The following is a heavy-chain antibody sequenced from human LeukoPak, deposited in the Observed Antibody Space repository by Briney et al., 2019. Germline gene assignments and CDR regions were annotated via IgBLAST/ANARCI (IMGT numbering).Heavy chain of an antibody. CDR1: GFTLSSYE. D-gene: IGHD4-23*01. Sequence: GGSLRLFCAASGFTLSSYEMHWVRQAPGKGLEGVSYISSSGSTIYYADSVKGRFTISRDNAKNSLYLQMNSLRAEDTAVYYCARDYGGSSPFDYWGQGTLVTVSS. CDR2: ISSSGSTI. V-gene: IGHV3-48*03. CDR3: ARDYGGSSPFDY. J-gene: IGHJ4*02.